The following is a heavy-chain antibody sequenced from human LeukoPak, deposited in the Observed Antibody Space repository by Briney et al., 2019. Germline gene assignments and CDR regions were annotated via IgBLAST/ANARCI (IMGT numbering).Heavy chain of an antibody. V-gene: IGHV4-34*01. J-gene: IGHJ4*02. CDR2: INHSGSN. CDR1: GGSFSGYY. CDR3: ARGARGYSGYDFDY. D-gene: IGHD5-12*01. Sequence: PSETLSLTCAVYGGSFSGYYWSWIRQPPGKGLEWIGEINHSGSNNYNPSLKSRVTISVDTSKNQFSLKLSSVTAADTAVYYCARGARGYSGYDFDYWGQGTLVTVSS.